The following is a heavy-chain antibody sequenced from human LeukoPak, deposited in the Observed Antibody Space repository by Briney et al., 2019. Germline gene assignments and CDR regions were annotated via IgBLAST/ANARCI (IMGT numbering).Heavy chain of an antibody. D-gene: IGHD1-26*01. J-gene: IGHJ3*02. V-gene: IGHV3-7*03. CDR1: GFTFSSYW. Sequence: GGSLRLSCAASGFTFSSYWMSWVRQAPGKGLEWVANIKQDGSEKYYVDSVKGRFTISRDNAKNSLYLQMNSLRAEDTALYYCAKDMKWELPDAFDIWGQGTMVTVSS. CDR2: IKQDGSEK. CDR3: AKDMKWELPDAFDI.